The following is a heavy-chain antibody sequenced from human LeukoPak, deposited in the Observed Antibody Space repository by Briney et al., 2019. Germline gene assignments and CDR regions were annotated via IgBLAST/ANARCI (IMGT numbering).Heavy chain of an antibody. D-gene: IGHD1-1*01. CDR1: GGTFSSYA. Sequence: ASVKVSCKASGGTFSSYAISWVRQAPGQGLEWMGGIIPIFGTANYAQKFQGRVTITADESTSTAYMELSSLRSEDTAVYYCASGQLERLPNSRIDYWGQGTLVTVSS. CDR3: ASGQLERLPNSRIDY. J-gene: IGHJ4*02. CDR2: IIPIFGTA. V-gene: IGHV1-69*01.